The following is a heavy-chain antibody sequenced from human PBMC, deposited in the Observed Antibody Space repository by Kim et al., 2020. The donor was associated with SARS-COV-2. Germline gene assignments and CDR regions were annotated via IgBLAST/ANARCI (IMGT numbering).Heavy chain of an antibody. J-gene: IGHJ3*02. D-gene: IGHD2-2*01. CDR3: ARDIVVVPATHSDAFDI. CDR2: ISSSSSYI. V-gene: IGHV3-21*01. CDR1: GFTFSSYS. Sequence: GGSLRLSCAASGFTFSSYSMNWVRQAPGKGLEWVSSISSSSSYIYYADSVKGRFTISRDNAKNSLYLQMNSLRAEDTAVYYCARDIVVVPATHSDAFDIWGQGTMVTVSS.